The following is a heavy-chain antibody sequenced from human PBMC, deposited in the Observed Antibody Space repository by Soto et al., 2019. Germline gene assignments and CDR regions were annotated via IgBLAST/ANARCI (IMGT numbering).Heavy chain of an antibody. CDR2: IYYSGST. CDR3: ARRLYYDSSGFEGGGMDV. D-gene: IGHD3-22*01. Sequence: SETLSLTCTVSAGSISSSSYYWGWIRQPPGKGLEWIGSIYYSGSTYYNPSLKSRVTISVDTSKNQFSLKLSSVTAADTAVYYCARRLYYDSSGFEGGGMDVWGQGTTVTVSS. J-gene: IGHJ6*02. V-gene: IGHV4-39*01. CDR1: AGSISSSSYY.